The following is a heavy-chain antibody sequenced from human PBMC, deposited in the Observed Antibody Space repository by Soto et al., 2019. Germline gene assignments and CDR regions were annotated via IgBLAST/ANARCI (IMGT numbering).Heavy chain of an antibody. CDR2: IYSGGST. J-gene: IGHJ3*02. CDR1: GFTVSSNY. V-gene: IGHV3-66*01. Sequence: GGSLRLSCAASGFTVSSNYMSWVRQAPGKGLEWVSVIYSGGSTYYADSVKGRFTISRDNSKNTLYLQMNSLRAEDTAVYYCARVPQTDNYDMITFGGVIVTGAFDIWGQGTMVTVSS. D-gene: IGHD3-16*02. CDR3: ARVPQTDNYDMITFGGVIVTGAFDI.